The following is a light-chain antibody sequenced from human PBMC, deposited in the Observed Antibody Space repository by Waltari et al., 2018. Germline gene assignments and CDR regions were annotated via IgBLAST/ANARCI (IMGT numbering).Light chain of an antibody. Sequence: QYALTQPRSVSGSPGQAVTISCTGASSDVGGYNYVSWYQQYPGKAPKLMIYDVTHRPSGVPDRFSGSKSGNTASLTISGLQAEDEADYYCCSYAGNDVFGTGTKVTVL. CDR3: CSYAGNDV. CDR1: SSDVGGYNY. J-gene: IGLJ1*01. V-gene: IGLV2-11*01. CDR2: DVT.